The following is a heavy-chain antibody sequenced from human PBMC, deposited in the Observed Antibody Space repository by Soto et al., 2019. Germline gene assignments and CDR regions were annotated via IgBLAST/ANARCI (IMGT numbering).Heavy chain of an antibody. CDR3: ARDASASGYLDAFDI. D-gene: IGHD3-3*01. CDR2: IYYSGST. V-gene: IGHV4-30-4*01. CDR1: GGSISSGDYY. Sequence: PSETLSLTCTVSGGSISSGDYYWSWIRQPPGKGLEWIGYIYYSGSTYYNPSLKSRVTISVDTSKNQFSLKLSSVTAADTAVYYCARDASASGYLDAFDIWGQGTMVT. J-gene: IGHJ3*02.